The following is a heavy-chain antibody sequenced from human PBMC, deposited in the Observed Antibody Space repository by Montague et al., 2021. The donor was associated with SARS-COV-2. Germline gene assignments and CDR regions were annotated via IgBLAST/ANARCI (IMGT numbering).Heavy chain of an antibody. V-gene: IGHV3-23*01. CDR1: GFTFSTYP. D-gene: IGHD2/OR15-2a*01. CDR2: TGAGVSST. Sequence: SLRLSCAASGFTFSTYPMHWVRQAPGKGLEWVSSTGAGVSSTFYADSVKGRFTVSRDNSKNTLYLQMNSLRAEDTAVHYCASSYIPNKYYEVYWGQGTLVTVSS. CDR3: ASSYIPNKYYEVY. J-gene: IGHJ4*02.